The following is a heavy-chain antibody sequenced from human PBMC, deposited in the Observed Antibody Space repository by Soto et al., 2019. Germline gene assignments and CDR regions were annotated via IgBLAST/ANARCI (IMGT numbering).Heavy chain of an antibody. D-gene: IGHD3-22*01. CDR2: IFYTGRT. V-gene: IGHV4-39*01. Sequence: SETLSLTCTVSDGSISTSSYYWGWIRQSPGKGLEWIGTIFYTGRTYYNPSLESRVTLSVDTSKNQFSLHLTSVTAADTAMYYCTRHHPHHYDSSGYFDYWGQETLVTVSS. CDR3: TRHHPHHYDSSGYFDY. CDR1: DGSISTSSYY. J-gene: IGHJ4*02.